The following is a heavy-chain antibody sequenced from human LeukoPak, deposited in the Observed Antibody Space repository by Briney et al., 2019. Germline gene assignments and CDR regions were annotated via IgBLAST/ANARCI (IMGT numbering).Heavy chain of an antibody. J-gene: IGHJ6*04. CDR1: GFTFSSYE. V-gene: IGHV3-48*03. CDR2: ISSSGSSI. D-gene: IGHD3-10*02. CDR3: AELGITMIGGV. Sequence: GGSLLLSCAASGFTFSSYEMNWVRQAPGKGLEWVSYISSSGSSIYYADSVKGRFTISRDNAKNSLYLQMNSLRAEDTAVYYCAELGITMIGGVWGKGTTVTISS.